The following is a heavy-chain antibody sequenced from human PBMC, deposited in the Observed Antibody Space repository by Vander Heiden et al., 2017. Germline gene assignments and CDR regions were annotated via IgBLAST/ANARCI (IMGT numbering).Heavy chain of an antibody. V-gene: IGHV1-18*01. Sequence: QIQLVQSGPEVKEPGASVRVSCKASGYTFTSYGISWVRQAPGQGLEWMGWISAHNGDTKYAQNLQGRVTMTTHTSTSTAYMGLRRLRSDDAAVYYCARGNCNYAWNYFDFWWQVALVTVS. CDR2: ISAHNGDT. J-gene: IGHJ4*02. CDR1: GYTFTSYG. CDR3: ARGNCNYAWNYFDF. D-gene: IGHD1-7*01.